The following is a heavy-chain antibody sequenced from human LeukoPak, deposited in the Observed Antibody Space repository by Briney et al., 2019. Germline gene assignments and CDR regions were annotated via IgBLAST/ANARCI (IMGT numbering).Heavy chain of an antibody. V-gene: IGHV4-34*01. Sequence: SETLSVTCAVYGGSFSGYYWSWIRQPPGKGLEWIGEINQSGSPNYNPSLKSRITISVDTSKNQFSLKLRSVTAADTAVFYCARVIGDVSGYYVDYWGQGALVTVSS. D-gene: IGHD3-22*01. CDR2: INQSGSP. J-gene: IGHJ4*02. CDR1: GGSFSGYY. CDR3: ARVIGDVSGYYVDY.